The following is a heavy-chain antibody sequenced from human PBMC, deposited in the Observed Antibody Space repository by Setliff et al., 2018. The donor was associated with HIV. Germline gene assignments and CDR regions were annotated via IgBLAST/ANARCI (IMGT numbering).Heavy chain of an antibody. Sequence: GGSLRLSCAASVFTFNNYGMNWVRQAPGKGLEWVAFIRYDGSQKYYVDSVKGRFTISRDNARNTLYLQMNSLRDEDTAVYYCAGAGTILSVDHWGQGALVTVSS. CDR3: AGAGTILSVDH. CDR2: IRYDGSQK. V-gene: IGHV3-30*02. D-gene: IGHD3-10*01. J-gene: IGHJ5*02. CDR1: VFTFNNYG.